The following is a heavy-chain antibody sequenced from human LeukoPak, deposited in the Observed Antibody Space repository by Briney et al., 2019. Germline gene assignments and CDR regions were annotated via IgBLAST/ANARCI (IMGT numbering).Heavy chain of an antibody. D-gene: IGHD5-18*01. CDR1: GYTFTSYY. V-gene: IGHV1-46*01. J-gene: IGHJ4*02. CDR3: ARVDVDTAELDY. Sequence: GASVKVSCKASGYTFTSYYMHWVRQAPGQGLEWMGLINPTGGSTGYAQKFQGRVTMTRDMSTSTVYMELSSLRSEDTAVYYCARVDVDTAELDYWGQGTLVTVSS. CDR2: INPTGGST.